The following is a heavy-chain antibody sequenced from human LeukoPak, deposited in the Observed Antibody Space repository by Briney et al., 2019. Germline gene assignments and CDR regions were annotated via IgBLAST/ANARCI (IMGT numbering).Heavy chain of an antibody. D-gene: IGHD4-17*01. J-gene: IGHJ3*02. CDR1: GFTVSNNY. Sequence: GGSLRLSCAASGFTVSNNYMNWVRQAPGKGPEWVSLISSGGNTYYSDSVKGRFTISRDNSKNTLYLQMNSLRAEDTAVYYCTRAAVTTGHAFDIWGQGTMVTVSS. V-gene: IGHV3-53*01. CDR3: TRAAVTTGHAFDI. CDR2: ISSGGNT.